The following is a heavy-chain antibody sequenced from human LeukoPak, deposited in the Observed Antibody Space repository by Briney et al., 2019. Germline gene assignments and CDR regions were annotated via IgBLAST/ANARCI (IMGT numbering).Heavy chain of an antibody. J-gene: IGHJ6*02. CDR2: ISAYNGNT. CDR3: ATIMRAAYYYGMDV. Sequence: GASVKVSCKASGYTFTSYGTTWVRQAPGQGLEWMGWISAYNGNTNYAQKLQGRVTMTTDTSTSTAYMELRSLRSDDTAVYYCATIMRAAYYYGMDVWGQGTTVTVSS. D-gene: IGHD3-16*01. CDR1: GYTFTSYG. V-gene: IGHV1-18*01.